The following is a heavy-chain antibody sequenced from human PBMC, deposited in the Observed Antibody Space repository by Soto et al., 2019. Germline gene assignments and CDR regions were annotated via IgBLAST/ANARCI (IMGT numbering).Heavy chain of an antibody. CDR2: ISYDGSNK. J-gene: IGHJ3*02. CDR1: GFTFSSYG. D-gene: IGHD3-22*01. V-gene: IGHV3-30*03. CDR3: HSSGQNRLHHDAFHI. Sequence: VQLVESGGGVVQPGRSLRLSCAASGFTFSSYGMHWVRQAPGKGLEWVAVISYDGSNKYYADSVKGRFTISRDNSKNTLYMQMNRLRAAHTSVYYCHSSGQNRLHHDAFHIWCQGTMVNVSS.